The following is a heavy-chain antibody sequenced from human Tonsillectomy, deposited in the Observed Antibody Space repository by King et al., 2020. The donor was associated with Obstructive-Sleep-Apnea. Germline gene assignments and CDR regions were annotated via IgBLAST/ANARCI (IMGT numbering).Heavy chain of an antibody. Sequence: VQLVESGGGLVKPGGSLRLSCAASGFTFSSYSMNWVRQAPGKGLEWVSSISDSGTFKFYSDSLKGRFTISRDNAENSLYLQMNSLSAEDTAVYFCAREGSRFRDGLDFGGQGTLVTVSS. D-gene: IGHD3-3*01. V-gene: IGHV3-21*01. J-gene: IGHJ3*01. CDR1: GFTFSSYS. CDR2: ISDSGTFK. CDR3: AREGSRFRDGLDF.